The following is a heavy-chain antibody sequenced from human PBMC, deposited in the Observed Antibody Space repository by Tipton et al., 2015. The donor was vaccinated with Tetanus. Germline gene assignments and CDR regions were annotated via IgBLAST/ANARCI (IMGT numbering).Heavy chain of an antibody. V-gene: IGHV4-34*01. CDR3: AHARSRASYWSGPEVRLLGGGDFDS. D-gene: IGHD3-3*01. Sequence: TLSLTCGVFGDYLSDYYWTWVRQPPGKGLEWIGEIHRGGSTNYNPSLKSRVSMSVDTAKNRFSLTLTSVTAADTAVYFCAHARSRASYWSGPEVRLLGGGDFDSWGRGTLVTVSS. CDR2: IHRGGST. CDR1: GDYLSDYY. J-gene: IGHJ4*02.